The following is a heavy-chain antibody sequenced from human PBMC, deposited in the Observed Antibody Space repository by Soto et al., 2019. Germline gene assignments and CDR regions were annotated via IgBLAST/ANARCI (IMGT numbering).Heavy chain of an antibody. CDR1: GFTFSSYA. J-gene: IGHJ5*02. Sequence: PGGSLRLSCAASGFTFSSYAMSWVRQAPGKGLEWVSAISGSGGSTYYADSVKGRFTISRDNSKNTLYLQMNSLRAEDTAVYYCAKASVHSSSWYLAGNWFDPWGQGTLVTVSS. CDR2: ISGSGGST. CDR3: AKASVHSSSWYLAGNWFDP. D-gene: IGHD6-13*01. V-gene: IGHV3-23*01.